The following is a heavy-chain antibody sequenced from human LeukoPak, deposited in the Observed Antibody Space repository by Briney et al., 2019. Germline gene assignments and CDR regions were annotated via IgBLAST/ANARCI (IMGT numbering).Heavy chain of an antibody. V-gene: IGHV5-51*01. D-gene: IGHD2-8*01. Sequence: GESLKISCKGSGYSFTSYWIGGVRQMPGKGLDWMGIIYPGDSDTRYSPSFQGQVTISADKSISTAYLQWSSLKASDTAMYYCACTTEAETWRGPFDYWGQGTLVTVSS. J-gene: IGHJ4*02. CDR2: IYPGDSDT. CDR3: ACTTEAETWRGPFDY. CDR1: GYSFTSYW.